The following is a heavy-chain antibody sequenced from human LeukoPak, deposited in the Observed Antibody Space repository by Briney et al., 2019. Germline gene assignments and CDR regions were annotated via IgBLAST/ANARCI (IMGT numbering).Heavy chain of an antibody. V-gene: IGHV1-46*01. CDR3: ARTPMVRGVIFDDY. D-gene: IGHD3-10*01. Sequence: ASVKVSCKASGYTFTSYYMHCVQQAPGQGLEWMGIINPSGGSTNYAQKFQGRVTITADKSTSTAYMELSSLRSEDTAVYYCARTPMVRGVIFDDYWGQGTLVTVSS. CDR2: INPSGGST. CDR1: GYTFTSYY. J-gene: IGHJ4*02.